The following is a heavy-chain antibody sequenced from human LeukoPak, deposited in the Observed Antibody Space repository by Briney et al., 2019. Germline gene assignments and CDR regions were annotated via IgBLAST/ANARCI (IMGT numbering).Heavy chain of an antibody. V-gene: IGHV3-7*01. J-gene: IGHJ4*02. Sequence: GGSLRLSRAASGFTFSTCWMTWVRQAPGKGLEWVANIKQDGSEKYYVDSVKGRFTISRDNAKNSLFLQMNSLRAEDTAVYYCARDGIVGATTFDYWGQGTLVTVSS. D-gene: IGHD1-26*01. CDR2: IKQDGSEK. CDR3: ARDGIVGATTFDY. CDR1: GFTFSTCW.